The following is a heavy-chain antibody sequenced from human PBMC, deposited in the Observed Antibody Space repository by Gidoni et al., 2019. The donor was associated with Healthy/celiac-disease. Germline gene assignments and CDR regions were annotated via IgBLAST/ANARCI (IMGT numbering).Heavy chain of an antibody. Sequence: QVQLQQWGAGLLKPSETLSITCAVYGGSFSGYYWSWIRQPPGKGLEWIGEINHSGSTNYNPSLKSRVTISVDTAKNQFSLKLSSVTAADTAVYYCAVKGYSGSYWGQGTLVTVSS. CDR3: AVKGYSGSY. CDR1: GGSFSGYY. J-gene: IGHJ4*02. CDR2: INHSGST. D-gene: IGHD1-26*01. V-gene: IGHV4-34*01.